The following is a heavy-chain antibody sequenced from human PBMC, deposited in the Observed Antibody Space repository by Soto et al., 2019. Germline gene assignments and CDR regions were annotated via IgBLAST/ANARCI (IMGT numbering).Heavy chain of an antibody. Sequence: QVQLVQSGAEVKKPGSSVKVSCKASGVTFSSYGISWVRQAPGHGLEFMGGIIPIFGTTNYAHKFRGRVTFTADESTNTTYMELTSLRAEDTAVYYCARASGRGLYNWFDPWGQGTLVTVAS. CDR1: GVTFSSYG. J-gene: IGHJ5*02. CDR3: ARASGRGLYNWFDP. CDR2: IIPIFGTT. D-gene: IGHD1-20*01. V-gene: IGHV1-69*01.